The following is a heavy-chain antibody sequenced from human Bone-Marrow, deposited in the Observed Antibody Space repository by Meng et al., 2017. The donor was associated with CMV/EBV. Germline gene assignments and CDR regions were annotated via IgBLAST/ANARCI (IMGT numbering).Heavy chain of an antibody. J-gene: IGHJ4*02. Sequence: GESLKISCAASGFTFSSYSMNWVRQAPGKGLEWVSSISSSSSYIYYADSVKGRFTISRDNAKNSLYLQMNSLRAEDTAVYYCAREGFLDIVLMVYAPVYFDYWGQGTLVTVYS. CDR2: ISSSSSYI. D-gene: IGHD2-8*01. CDR1: GFTFSSYS. V-gene: IGHV3-21*01. CDR3: AREGFLDIVLMVYAPVYFDY.